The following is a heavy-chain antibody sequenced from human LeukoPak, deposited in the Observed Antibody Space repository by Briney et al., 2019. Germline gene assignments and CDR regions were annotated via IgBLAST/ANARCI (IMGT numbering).Heavy chain of an antibody. CDR2: IYHSGST. CDR1: GGSISSGGYS. J-gene: IGHJ4*02. Sequence: SETLSLTCTVSGGSISSGGYSWSWIRQPPGKGLEWIGYIYHSGSTYYNPSLKSRVTISVDRSKNQFSLKLSSVTAADTAVYYCARERSSSWYYFDYWGQGTLVTVSS. CDR3: ARERSSSWYYFDY. V-gene: IGHV4-30-2*01. D-gene: IGHD6-13*01.